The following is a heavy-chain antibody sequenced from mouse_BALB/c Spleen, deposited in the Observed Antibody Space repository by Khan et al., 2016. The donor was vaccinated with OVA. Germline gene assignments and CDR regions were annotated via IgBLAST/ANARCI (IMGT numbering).Heavy chain of an antibody. CDR2: IWTGGIT. CDR3: ARSYDYDVGGFAY. D-gene: IGHD2-4*01. J-gene: IGHJ3*01. CDR1: GFSLSNYG. V-gene: IGHV2-9*02. Sequence: QVQLKESGPGLVAPSQSLSITCTVSGFSLSNYGVHWVRQPPGKGLEWLGVIWTGGITNYNSAPMSRLSISKDNSKSQVFLKMNRLQTDDTAIYYGARSYDYDVGGFAYWGQGTLVTVSA.